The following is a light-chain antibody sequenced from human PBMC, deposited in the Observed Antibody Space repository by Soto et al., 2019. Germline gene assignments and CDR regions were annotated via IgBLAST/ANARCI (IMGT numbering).Light chain of an antibody. CDR1: SSNIGCNT. CDR2: TND. J-gene: IGLJ2*01. CDR3: AAWDDSLSGVV. V-gene: IGLV1-44*01. Sequence: QSVLTQLPSASGTPGQRVTISCSGSSSNIGCNTVNWYQQLPGTAPKLLIYTNDQRPSGVPDRFSGSKSGTSASLAISGLQSEDEADYYCAAWDDSLSGVVFGGGTKLTVL.